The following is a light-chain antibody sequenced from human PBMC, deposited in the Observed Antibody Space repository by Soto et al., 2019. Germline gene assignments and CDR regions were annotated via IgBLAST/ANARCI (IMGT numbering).Light chain of an antibody. J-gene: IGLJ3*02. CDR2: EVS. CDR1: SSDISGHNY. V-gene: IGLV2-8*01. Sequence: SALTQPPSASGSPGQSVTISCTGASSDISGHNYVSWYQQHPGKAPKLMIYEVSKRPSWVPDRFSASKSGNTASLTVSGLQAEDEADYYCSSYAGGNNWVFGGGTKLTVL. CDR3: SSYAGGNNWV.